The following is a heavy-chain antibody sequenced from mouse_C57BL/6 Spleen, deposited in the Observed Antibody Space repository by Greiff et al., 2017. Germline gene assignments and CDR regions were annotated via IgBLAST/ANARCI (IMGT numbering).Heavy chain of an antibody. J-gene: IGHJ4*01. CDR2: IRSKSNNYAT. V-gene: IGHV10-1*01. CDR1: GFSFNTYA. CDR3: VRGSPYSLDY. D-gene: IGHD1-1*01. Sequence: EVQLVESGGGLVQPKGSLKLSCAASGFSFNTYAMNWVRQAPGKGLEWVARIRSKSNNYATYYADSVKDRFTISRDDSESMLYLQMNNLKTEDTAMYCCVRGSPYSLDYWGQGTSVTVSS.